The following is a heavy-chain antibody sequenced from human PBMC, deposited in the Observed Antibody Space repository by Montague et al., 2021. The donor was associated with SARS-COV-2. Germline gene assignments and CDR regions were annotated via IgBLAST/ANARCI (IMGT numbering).Heavy chain of an antibody. V-gene: IGHV4-59*12. D-gene: IGHD5-12*01. J-gene: IGHJ6*02. CDR2: IYHTGST. Sequence: SETLSLTCSVSGGSFITNYWSWIRQPPGKGLEWMGNIYHTGSTNYNPSLKSRATLSIDTSKNEFSLKLTSVTAADTAVYYCARGGGRLQYSYYYGMDVWGQGTTVTVSS. CDR1: GGSFITNY. CDR3: ARGGGRLQYSYYYGMDV.